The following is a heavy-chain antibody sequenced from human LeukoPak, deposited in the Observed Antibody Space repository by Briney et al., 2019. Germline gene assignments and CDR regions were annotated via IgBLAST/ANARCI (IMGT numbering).Heavy chain of an antibody. D-gene: IGHD3-22*01. CDR3: ARGYDSSGYYNEFGY. V-gene: IGHV3-23*01. J-gene: IGHJ1*01. Sequence: AGSLPLSCAGSGFTFSSYAMSWVRQAPGKGLEWVSAISGSGGSTFYADSVKGRFTISRDNSKNTLYLQMSSLRAEDTAVYYCARGYDSSGYYNEFGYWGQGTLVTVSS. CDR1: GFTFSSYA. CDR2: ISGSGGST.